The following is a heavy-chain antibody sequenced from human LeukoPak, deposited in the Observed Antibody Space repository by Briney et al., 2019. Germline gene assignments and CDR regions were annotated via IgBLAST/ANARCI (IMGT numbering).Heavy chain of an antibody. D-gene: IGHD6-19*01. Sequence: SVKVSCKASGGTFSSYAISWVRQAPGQGLEWMGGITPIFGTANYAQKFQGRVTITADESTSTAYMELSSLRSEDTAVYYCARDSSGWYIGTFDYWGQGTLVTVSS. V-gene: IGHV1-69*13. CDR1: GGTFSSYA. CDR3: ARDSSGWYIGTFDY. CDR2: ITPIFGTA. J-gene: IGHJ4*02.